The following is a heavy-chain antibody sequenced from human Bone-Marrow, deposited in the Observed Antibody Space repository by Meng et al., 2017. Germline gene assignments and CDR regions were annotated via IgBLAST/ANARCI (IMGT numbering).Heavy chain of an antibody. J-gene: IGHJ6*02. CDR3: ARDAPGWELGAGMDV. Sequence: GSLKISCAASGFTFSDYYMSWIRQAPGKGLEWVSYISSSGSTIYYADSVKGRFTISRDNAKNSLYLQMNSLRAEDTAVYYCARDAPGWELGAGMDVWGQGTTVTVSS. D-gene: IGHD1-26*01. V-gene: IGHV3-11*01. CDR2: ISSSGSTI. CDR1: GFTFSDYY.